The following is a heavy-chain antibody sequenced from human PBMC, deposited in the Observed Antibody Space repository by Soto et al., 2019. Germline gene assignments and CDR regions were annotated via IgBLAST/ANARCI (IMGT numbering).Heavy chain of an antibody. J-gene: IGHJ4*02. CDR3: ARDTDPQYYYGSDQSGYFDY. CDR1: GFTFSSYA. V-gene: IGHV3-30-3*01. Sequence: GGSLRLSCAASGFTFSSYAMHWVRQAPGKGQKGVAVISYDGSNKYYADSVKGRFTISRDNSKNTLYLQMNSLRAEDTAVYYCARDTDPQYYYGSDQSGYFDYWGQGTLVIVSS. CDR2: ISYDGSNK. D-gene: IGHD3-10*01.